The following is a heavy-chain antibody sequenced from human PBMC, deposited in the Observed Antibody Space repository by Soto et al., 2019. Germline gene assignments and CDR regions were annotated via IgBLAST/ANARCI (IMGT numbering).Heavy chain of an antibody. CDR3: AKAYGIADFDY. Sequence: VHLVESGGGVVQPGRSLRLSCAASGFTFNTYDMHWVRQAPGKGLEWVTVIWFDGSTKYYADSVKGRFTISRDNSQNTLYLQMNNLRAEDSAIYYCAKAYGIADFDYWGQGALVTVSS. D-gene: IGHD4-17*01. CDR1: GFTFNTYD. CDR2: IWFDGSTK. V-gene: IGHV3-33*06. J-gene: IGHJ4*02.